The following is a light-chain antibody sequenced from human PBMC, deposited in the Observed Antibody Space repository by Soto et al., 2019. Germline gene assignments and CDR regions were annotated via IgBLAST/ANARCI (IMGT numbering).Light chain of an antibody. CDR2: GAL. V-gene: IGKV3-20*01. J-gene: IGKJ4*01. Sequence: EIVIMEASATPSLAPGGRGTLSFRASQSISGTLAWYQQKPGQAPRLLIYGALSRATGIPDRFSGSGSGTDFTLTISRLEPEDFALYYCQQYATLPLTFGGGTKVDIK. CDR3: QQYATLPLT. CDR1: QSISGT.